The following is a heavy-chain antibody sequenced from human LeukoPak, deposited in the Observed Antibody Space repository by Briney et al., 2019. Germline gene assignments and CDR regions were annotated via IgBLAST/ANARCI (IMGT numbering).Heavy chain of an antibody. CDR3: AKDGHYDSSGFTLQY. V-gene: IGHV3-23*01. Sequence: GGSLRLSCAGSGFTFSNYAITWVRQAPGKGLEWVSTISSSGTNTYYADSVKGRFTISRDNSKNTLYLQMNSLRAEDTAVYYCAKDGHYDSSGFTLQYWGQGTLVTVSS. CDR1: GFTFSNYA. J-gene: IGHJ1*01. D-gene: IGHD3-22*01. CDR2: ISSSGTNT.